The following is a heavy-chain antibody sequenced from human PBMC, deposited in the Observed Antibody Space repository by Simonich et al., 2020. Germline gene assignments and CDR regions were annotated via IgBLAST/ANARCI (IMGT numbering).Heavy chain of an antibody. Sequence: QVQLVQSGAEVKKPGASVKVSCKASGYTFTSYGISGVRQDPGQGLEWMGWISANKGNTNYAQKLQGRVTMTTDTATSTAYMELRSRRSDDTAVYYCARDQGGRAAAATDYWGQGTLVTVSS. CDR3: ARDQGGRAAAATDY. J-gene: IGHJ4*02. CDR2: ISANKGNT. CDR1: GYTFTSYG. D-gene: IGHD6-13*01. V-gene: IGHV1-18*01.